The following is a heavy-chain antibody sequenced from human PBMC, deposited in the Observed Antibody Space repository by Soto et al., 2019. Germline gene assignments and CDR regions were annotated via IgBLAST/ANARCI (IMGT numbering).Heavy chain of an antibody. CDR1: GFTFSSYS. CDR3: ARELNNWISGEGFDY. CDR2: ISSSSSYI. Sequence: EVQLVESGGGLVKPGGSLRLSCAASGFTFSSYSMNWVRQAPGKGLEWVSSISSSSSYIYYADSVKGRFTISRDNAKNSLYLQMNRLRAEDTAVYYCARELNNWISGEGFDYWGQGTLVTVSS. D-gene: IGHD1-20*01. J-gene: IGHJ4*02. V-gene: IGHV3-21*01.